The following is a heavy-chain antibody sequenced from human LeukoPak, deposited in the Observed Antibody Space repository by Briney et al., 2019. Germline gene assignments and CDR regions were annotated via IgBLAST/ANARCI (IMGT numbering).Heavy chain of an antibody. Sequence: GGSLRLSCAASGFTFSSYAMSWVRQAPGKGLEWVSGISGSGGGTYYADSVKGRFTISRDNSKNTLYLQMNSLRAEDTAVYYCAKVSGLIAARHYFDYWGQGTLVTVSS. D-gene: IGHD6-6*01. CDR3: AKVSGLIAARHYFDY. J-gene: IGHJ4*02. CDR1: GFTFSSYA. V-gene: IGHV3-23*01. CDR2: ISGSGGGT.